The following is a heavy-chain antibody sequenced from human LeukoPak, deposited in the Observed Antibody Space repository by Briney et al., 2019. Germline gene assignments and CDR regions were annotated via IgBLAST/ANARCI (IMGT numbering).Heavy chain of an antibody. CDR1: GSTFSTYA. CDR2: ISGSGGST. J-gene: IGHJ6*02. V-gene: IGHV3-23*01. D-gene: IGHD3-3*02. Sequence: GGSLRLSCAASGSTFSTYAMSWVRQAPGKGLEWVSSISGSGGSTYYADSVKGRFTISRDNSKNTLYLQMNSLRAEDTAVYYCARDISGMDVWGQGTTVTVSS. CDR3: ARDISGMDV.